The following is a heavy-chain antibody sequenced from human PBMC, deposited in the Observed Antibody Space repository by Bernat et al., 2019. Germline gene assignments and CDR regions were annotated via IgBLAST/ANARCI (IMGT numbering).Heavy chain of an antibody. CDR3: AREGIAARLGAFDI. Sequence: QVQLVQSGAEVKKPGSPVKVSCKASGGTFSSYAISWVRQAPGQGPEWMGGIIPIFGTANYAQKFQGRVTITADESTSTAYMELSSLRSEDTAEYYCAREGIAARLGAFDIWGQGTMVTVSS. CDR1: GGTFSSYA. D-gene: IGHD6-6*01. J-gene: IGHJ3*02. CDR2: IIPIFGTA. V-gene: IGHV1-69*01.